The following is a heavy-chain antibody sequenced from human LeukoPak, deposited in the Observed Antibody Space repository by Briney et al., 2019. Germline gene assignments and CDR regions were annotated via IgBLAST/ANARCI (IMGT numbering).Heavy chain of an antibody. J-gene: IGHJ4*02. D-gene: IGHD3-10*01. CDR3: ARHPELYFFDY. Sequence: PSETLSVTCTVSGASISSYYWSWIRQPPGKGLEWIGYISYSGSTNYNPSLKSRVTISADTSKNQVSLTLSSVTAADTAVYYCARHPELYFFDYWGQGTLVTVSS. V-gene: IGHV4-59*08. CDR1: GASISSYY. CDR2: ISYSGST.